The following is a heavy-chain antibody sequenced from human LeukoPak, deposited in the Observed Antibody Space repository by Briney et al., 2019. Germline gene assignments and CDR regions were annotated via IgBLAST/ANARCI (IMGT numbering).Heavy chain of an antibody. CDR3: ARGNGGSSSSWYNYYYMDV. Sequence: SETLSLTCTVSGGSISSYYWSWIRQPPGKGLEWIGYIYYSGSTNYNPSLKSRVTISVDTSKNQFSLKLSSVTAADTAVYYCARGNGGSSSSWYNYYYMDVWGKGTTVTVSS. J-gene: IGHJ6*03. V-gene: IGHV4-59*01. D-gene: IGHD6-13*01. CDR2: IYYSGST. CDR1: GGSISSYY.